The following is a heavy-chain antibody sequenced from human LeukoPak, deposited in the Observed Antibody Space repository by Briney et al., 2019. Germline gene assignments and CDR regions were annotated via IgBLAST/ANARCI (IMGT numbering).Heavy chain of an antibody. CDR2: IYHSGST. CDR3: ARGKGIPAAMFDY. D-gene: IGHD2-2*01. CDR1: GYSISSGYY. Sequence: SETLSLTCTVSGYSISSGYYWGWIRQPPGKGLEWIGSIYHSGSTYYNPSLKSRVTISVDTSKNQFSLKLSSVTAADTAVYYCARGKGIPAAMFDYWGQGTLVTVSS. J-gene: IGHJ4*02. V-gene: IGHV4-38-2*02.